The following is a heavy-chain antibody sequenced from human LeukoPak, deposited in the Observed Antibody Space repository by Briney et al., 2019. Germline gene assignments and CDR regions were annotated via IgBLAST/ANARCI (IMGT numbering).Heavy chain of an antibody. J-gene: IGHJ4*02. V-gene: IGHV3-21*01. CDR3: TRDATYYLRYGYFDY. Sequence: GGSLRLSCAASGFSISSSAMNWVRQAPGKGLEWVSSINNVACHIYYAGSVRGRFTISRDNAKNSVYLQMNSLRAEDTAVYYCTRDATYYLRYGYFDYWGQGTLFTVSS. D-gene: IGHD2/OR15-2a*01. CDR1: GFSISSSA. CDR2: INNVACHI.